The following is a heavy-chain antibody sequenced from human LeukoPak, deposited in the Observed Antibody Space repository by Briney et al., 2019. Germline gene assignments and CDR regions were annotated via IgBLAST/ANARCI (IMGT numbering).Heavy chain of an antibody. CDR2: MNPNSGNT. Sequence: ASVKVSCKASGYTFTSYDINWVRQATGQGLEWMGWMNPNSGNTGYAQKFQGRVTITADESTSTAYMELSSLRSEDTAVYYCGTYYYDSSGLYYYYYGMDVWGQGTTVTVSS. CDR3: GTYYYDSSGLYYYYYGMDV. CDR1: GYTFTSYD. D-gene: IGHD3-22*01. J-gene: IGHJ6*02. V-gene: IGHV1-8*01.